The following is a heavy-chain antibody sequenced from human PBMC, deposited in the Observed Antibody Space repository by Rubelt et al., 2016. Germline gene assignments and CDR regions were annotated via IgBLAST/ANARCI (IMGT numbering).Heavy chain of an antibody. V-gene: IGHV4-39*07. Sequence: QLQLQESGPGLVKPSETLSLTCTVSGGSISSSSHYWGWIRQPPGKGLEWIGSIYYSGSTYYNPSLKSRVTISVDTSKNQFSLKLSSVTAADTAVYYCARVDPFSRGFYFDYWGQGTLVTVSS. CDR3: ARVDPFSRGFYFDY. CDR2: IYYSGST. J-gene: IGHJ4*02. CDR1: GGSISSSSHY. D-gene: IGHD3-10*01.